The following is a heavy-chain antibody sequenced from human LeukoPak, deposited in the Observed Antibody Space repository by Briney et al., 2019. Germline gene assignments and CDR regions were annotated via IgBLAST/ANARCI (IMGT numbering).Heavy chain of an antibody. D-gene: IGHD6-13*01. CDR1: GFTFSNYA. CDR3: AKGFLPTSSSSNYVSFDF. J-gene: IGHJ4*02. V-gene: IGHV3-23*01. CDR2: IAFSGST. Sequence: PGGSLRLSCAASGFTFSNYALTWVRQAPGKGLEWVSAIAFSGSTYYADSVKGRFTISRDDSKNPLYRQMNSLRAEDKAVYYCAKGFLPTSSSSNYVSFDFWGQGTLVTVSS.